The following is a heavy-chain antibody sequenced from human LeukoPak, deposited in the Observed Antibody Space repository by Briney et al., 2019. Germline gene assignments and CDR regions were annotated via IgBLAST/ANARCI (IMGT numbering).Heavy chain of an antibody. D-gene: IGHD3-9*01. CDR1: GYTFTSYG. Sequence: ASVKVSCKASGYTFTSYGISWVRQAPGQGLEWMGWISAYNGNTNYAQKLQGRVTMTTDTSTSTAYMELRSLRSDETAVYYCARGVDILTGYNYFDYWGQGTLVTVSS. V-gene: IGHV1-18*01. J-gene: IGHJ4*02. CDR3: ARGVDILTGYNYFDY. CDR2: ISAYNGNT.